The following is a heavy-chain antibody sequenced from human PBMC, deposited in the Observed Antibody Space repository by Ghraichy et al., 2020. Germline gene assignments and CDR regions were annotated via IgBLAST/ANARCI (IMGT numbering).Heavy chain of an antibody. CDR3: VYKQLVF. V-gene: IGHV3-15*01. Sequence: GGSLRLSCATSGFTFTTAWLSWVRQAPGRGLEWVARIKSEADGEKTDYAAPVRGRFSMSRDDSERTLFLQMDSLTSEDSGTYYCVYKQLVFWSRGTQVTVSS. CDR1: GFTFTTAW. J-gene: IGHJ4*02. CDR2: IKSEADGEKT. D-gene: IGHD1/OR15-1a*01.